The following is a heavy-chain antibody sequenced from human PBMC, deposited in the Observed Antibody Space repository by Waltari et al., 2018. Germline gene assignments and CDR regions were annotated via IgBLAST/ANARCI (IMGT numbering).Heavy chain of an antibody. V-gene: IGHV3-21*01. Sequence: EVQLVESGGGLVKPGGSLRLSCAASGFTFSRYSMNWVRQAPGKGLEWVSSISSSSSYIYYADSVKGRFTISRDNAKNSLYLQMNSLRAEDTAVYYCARDLGYCSSTSCYYYGMDVWGQGTTVTVSS. J-gene: IGHJ6*02. CDR1: GFTFSRYS. CDR3: ARDLGYCSSTSCYYYGMDV. D-gene: IGHD2-2*03. CDR2: ISSSSSYI.